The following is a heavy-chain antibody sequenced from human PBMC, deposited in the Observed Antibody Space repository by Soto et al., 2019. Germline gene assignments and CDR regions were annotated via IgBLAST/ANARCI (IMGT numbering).Heavy chain of an antibody. Sequence: ASVKVSCKASGYTFTGYYMHWVRQAPGQGLEWMGWINPNSGGTNYAQKFQGWVTMTRDTSISTAYMELSRLRSDDTAVYYCARSRAFDYAGMDVWGQGTTVTV. V-gene: IGHV1-2*04. D-gene: IGHD3-3*01. J-gene: IGHJ6*02. CDR3: ARSRAFDYAGMDV. CDR1: GYTFTGYY. CDR2: INPNSGGT.